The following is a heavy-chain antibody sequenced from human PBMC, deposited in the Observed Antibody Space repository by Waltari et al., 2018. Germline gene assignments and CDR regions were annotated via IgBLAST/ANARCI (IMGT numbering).Heavy chain of an antibody. V-gene: IGHV1-8*01. D-gene: IGHD2-2*01. CDR3: ARSQYCSRTSCSKYFQH. J-gene: IGHJ1*01. CDR2: MNHNSGNT. Sequence: QVQLVQSGDEVKTPGASVKVSCKASGSTFTSYDINRVRQATEQGLEWMGWMNHNSGNTGYGRKFQGRVTMTRNTAISTAYMGLSSLRSEDTAVYYCARSQYCSRTSCSKYFQHGGQGTLVTVSS. CDR1: GSTFTSYD.